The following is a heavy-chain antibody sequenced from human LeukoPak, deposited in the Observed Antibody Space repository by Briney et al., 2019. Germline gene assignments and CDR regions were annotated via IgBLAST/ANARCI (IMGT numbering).Heavy chain of an antibody. CDR3: ARLPGRSPGDYYYSYGMDV. J-gene: IGHJ6*02. CDR2: IYYSGST. D-gene: IGHD4-17*01. V-gene: IGHV4-59*08. CDR1: GGSISSYY. Sequence: PSETLSLTCTVSGGSISSYYWSWIRRPPGKGLEWIGYIYYSGSTNYNPSLKSRVTISVDTSKNQFSLKLSSVTAADTAVYYCARLPGRSPGDYYYSYGMDVWGQGTTVTVSS.